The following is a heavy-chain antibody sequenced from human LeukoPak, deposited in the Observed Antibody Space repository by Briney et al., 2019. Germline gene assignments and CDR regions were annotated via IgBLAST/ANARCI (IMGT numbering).Heavy chain of an antibody. D-gene: IGHD3-10*01. CDR3: ARSGSGSYGPVDY. V-gene: IGHV4-59*01. CDR1: GGSFSGYY. Sequence: PSETLSLTCAVYGGSFSGYYWSWIRQSPGKGLEWIGYIYYRGNTNYNPSLKSRVTISLDTSKNQFSLKLSSVTAADTAVYYCARSGSGSYGPVDYWGQGTLVTVSS. J-gene: IGHJ4*02. CDR2: IYYRGNT.